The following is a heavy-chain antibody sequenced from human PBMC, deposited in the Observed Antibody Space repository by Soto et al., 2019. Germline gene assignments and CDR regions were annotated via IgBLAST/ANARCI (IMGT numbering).Heavy chain of an antibody. J-gene: IGHJ6*04. CDR1: GYSFTSYW. CDR3: ARLPFDSSGMGYGMDV. D-gene: IGHD3-22*01. V-gene: IGHV5-51*01. CDR2: IYPGDSDT. Sequence: PGESLKISCKGSGYSFTSYWIGWVRQMPGKGLEWMGIIYPGDSDTRYSPSFQGQVTISADKSISTAYLQWSSLKASDTALYYCARLPFDSSGMGYGMDVWGKGTTAPVSS.